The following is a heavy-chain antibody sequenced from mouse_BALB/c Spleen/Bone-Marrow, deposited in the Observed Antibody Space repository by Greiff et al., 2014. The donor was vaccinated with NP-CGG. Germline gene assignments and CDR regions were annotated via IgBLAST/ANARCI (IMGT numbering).Heavy chain of an antibody. J-gene: IGHJ3*01. CDR1: GFNIKDTY. V-gene: IGHV14-3*02. D-gene: IGHD1-1*01. CDR3: ASYYYGSSSFAY. Sequence: EVQLQQSGAELVKPGASVKLSCTASGFNIKDTYMHWVKQRPEQGLEWIGRIDPANGNTKYDPKFQGKATITADTSSNTAYLQLSSLTSEDTAVYYCASYYYGSSSFAYWGPGTLFTVSA. CDR2: IDPANGNT.